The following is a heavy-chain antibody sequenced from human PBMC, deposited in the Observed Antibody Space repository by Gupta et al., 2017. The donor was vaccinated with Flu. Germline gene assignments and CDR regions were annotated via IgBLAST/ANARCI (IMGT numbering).Heavy chain of an antibody. Sequence: EVQLVESGGGLVEPGGALRLSCAGSGFTLRGVWMSWVRQAPGKGLEWVANIKQDGSEKYYVDSVKGRFTISRDNAKNSLYLQMNSLRAEDTAVYYCAVISSGWLDYWGQGTLVTVSS. CDR1: GFTLRGVW. V-gene: IGHV3-7*01. D-gene: IGHD6-19*01. CDR2: IKQDGSEK. CDR3: AVISSGWLDY. J-gene: IGHJ4*02.